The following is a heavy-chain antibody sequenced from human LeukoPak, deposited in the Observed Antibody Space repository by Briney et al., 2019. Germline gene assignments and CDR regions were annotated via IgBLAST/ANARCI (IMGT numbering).Heavy chain of an antibody. CDR1: GYSFTSYW. D-gene: IGHD5-12*01. CDR2: IYPGDSDT. V-gene: IGHV5-51*01. Sequence: PGESLKISCKGSGYSFTSYWIGWVRQMPGKGLEWMGIIYPGDSDTRYSPSFQGQVTISADKSISTAYLQWSSLKASDTAMYYCARLSGYSGYDLDYFDYWGQGTLVTVSS. CDR3: ARLSGYSGYDLDYFDY. J-gene: IGHJ4*02.